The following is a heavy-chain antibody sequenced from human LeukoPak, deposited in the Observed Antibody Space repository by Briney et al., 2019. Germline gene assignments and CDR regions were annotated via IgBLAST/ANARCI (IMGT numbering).Heavy chain of an antibody. CDR2: IYYSGST. D-gene: IGHD3-16*01. CDR3: ARRKTRGGPIDS. CDR1: GDSLHSFY. Sequence: PSETLSLTCTVSGDSLHSFYWSWVRQPPGKGLEWIGYIYYSGSTNYNPSLKRRITISVDTSKNQFSLRLSSVTAADTAIYYCARRKTRGGPIDSWGQGTLVTVSS. J-gene: IGHJ5*01. V-gene: IGHV4-59*08.